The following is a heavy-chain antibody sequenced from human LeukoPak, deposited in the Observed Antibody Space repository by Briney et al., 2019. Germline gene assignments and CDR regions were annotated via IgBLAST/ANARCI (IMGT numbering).Heavy chain of an antibody. CDR2: IYHSGNVYESANT. V-gene: IGHV4-30-2*01. Sequence: SETLSLTCTVSGGSITSGGYYWSWIRQPPGKGLEWIAYIYHSGNVYESANTFYNPSLKSRVHISIDRSKNQFFLNLDSVTAADTAVYYCARDLYSDVNHFDYWGQGTLVTVSS. CDR1: GGSITSGGYY. CDR3: ARDLYSDVNHFDY. J-gene: IGHJ4*02. D-gene: IGHD4-17*01.